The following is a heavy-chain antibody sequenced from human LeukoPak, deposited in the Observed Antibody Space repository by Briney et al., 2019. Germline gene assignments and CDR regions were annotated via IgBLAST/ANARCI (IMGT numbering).Heavy chain of an antibody. CDR1: GGSISSYY. D-gene: IGHD2-2*01. Sequence: SETLSLTCTVSGGSISSYYWSWIRQPPGKGLEWIGEINHSGSTNYNPSLKSRVTISVDTSKNQFSLKLSSVTAADTAVYYCARRAIVVVPAAIKGVNWFDPWGQGTLVTVSS. CDR3: ARRAIVVVPAAIKGVNWFDP. V-gene: IGHV4-34*01. CDR2: INHSGST. J-gene: IGHJ5*02.